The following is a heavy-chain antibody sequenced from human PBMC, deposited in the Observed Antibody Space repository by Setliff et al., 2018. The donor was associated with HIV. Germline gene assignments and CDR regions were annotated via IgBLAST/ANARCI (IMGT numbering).Heavy chain of an antibody. V-gene: IGHV1-69*10. Sequence: GASVKVSCKASGGTFSSYAISWVRQAPGQGLEWMGGIIPILGIANYAQKFQGRVTITTDESTSTAYMELSSLRSDDTAVYYCARDSGMAVVGTWRRLDPWGQGTLVTVSS. J-gene: IGHJ5*02. D-gene: IGHD6-19*01. CDR2: IIPILGIA. CDR3: ARDSGMAVVGTWRRLDP. CDR1: GGTFSSYA.